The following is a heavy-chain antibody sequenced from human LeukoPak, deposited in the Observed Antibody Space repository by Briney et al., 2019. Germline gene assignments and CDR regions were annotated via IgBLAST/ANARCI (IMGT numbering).Heavy chain of an antibody. Sequence: GASVKVSCKASGYTFTGYYMHWVRQAPGQGLEWMGWINPNSGGTNYAQKFQGRVTMTRDTSISTAYMELSRLRSDDTAVYYCARSHYYDINWFDPWGQGTLVTVSS. CDR1: GYTFTGYY. CDR2: INPNSGGT. J-gene: IGHJ5*02. V-gene: IGHV1-2*02. D-gene: IGHD3-22*01. CDR3: ARSHYYDINWFDP.